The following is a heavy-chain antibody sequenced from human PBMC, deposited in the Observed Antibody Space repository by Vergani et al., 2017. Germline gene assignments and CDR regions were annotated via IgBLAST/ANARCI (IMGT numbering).Heavy chain of an antibody. J-gene: IGHJ4*02. CDR3: ARDTGDPRGNY. CDR1: GGTFSSYA. D-gene: IGHD3-16*01. CDR2: IIPILGIA. V-gene: IGHV1-69*04. Sequence: QVQLVQSGAEVKKPGASVKVSCKASGGTFSSYAISWVRQAPGQGLEWMGRIIPILGIANYAQKFQGRVTITADKSTSTAYMELSSLRSEDTAVYYCARDTGDPRGNYWGQGTLVTVSS.